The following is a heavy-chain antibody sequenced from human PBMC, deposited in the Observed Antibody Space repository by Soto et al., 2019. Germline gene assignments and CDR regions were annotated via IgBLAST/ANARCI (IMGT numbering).Heavy chain of an antibody. CDR2: IFCGGST. CDR1: GGSISSSRYY. J-gene: IGHJ6*02. CDR3: ASTYLLHYGMDV. V-gene: IGHV4-39*01. D-gene: IGHD1-26*01. Sequence: SETLSLTCTVSGGSISSSRYYWGWVRQPPGKGLKWIGNIFCGGSTYYNPSLKSRVTTSVDTSKNQFSLRLSSVTAADTAVYYCASTYLLHYGMDVWGLGTMVTVSS.